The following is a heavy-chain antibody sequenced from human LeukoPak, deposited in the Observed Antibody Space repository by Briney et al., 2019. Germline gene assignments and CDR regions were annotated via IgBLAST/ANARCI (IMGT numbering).Heavy chain of an antibody. D-gene: IGHD6-19*01. V-gene: IGHV4-39*07. CDR2: IYYSGST. J-gene: IGHJ6*03. CDR3: ARVSAPTYSSGWRSYYYYYYMDV. CDR1: GGSISSSSYY. Sequence: SETLSLTCTVSGGSISSSSYYWGWIRQPPGKGLEWIGSIYYSGSTYYNPSLKSRVTISVDTSKNQFSLKLSSVTAADTAVYYCARVSAPTYSSGWRSYYYYYYMDVWGKGTTVTVSS.